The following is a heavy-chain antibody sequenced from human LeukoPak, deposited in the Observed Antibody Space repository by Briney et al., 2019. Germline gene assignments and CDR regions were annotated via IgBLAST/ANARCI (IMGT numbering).Heavy chain of an antibody. V-gene: IGHV1-46*01. D-gene: IGHD2-21*01. J-gene: IGHJ1*01. Sequence: ASAKVSCKASGYTFTNYYMHWVRQAPGQGLEWMGIINPSGGSTNYAQKFQGRVTMTRDTSTSTVYMELSSLRSEDTAVYYCARDESISILWWWGQGTLVTVSS. CDR1: GYTFTNYY. CDR3: ARDESISILWW. CDR2: INPSGGST.